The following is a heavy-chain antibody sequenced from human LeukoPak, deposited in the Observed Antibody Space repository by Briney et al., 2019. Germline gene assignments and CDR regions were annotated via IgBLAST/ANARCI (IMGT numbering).Heavy chain of an antibody. CDR3: ARVGSDVGYYYMDV. J-gene: IGHJ6*03. CDR2: IIPIFGTA. Sequence: ASVKVSCKASGGTFSSYAISWVRQAPGQGLEWMGGIIPIFGTANYAQKFQGRVTITADESTSTAYMELSSLRSDDTAVYYCARVGSDVGYYYMDVWGKGTTVTVSS. V-gene: IGHV1-69*13. D-gene: IGHD2-15*01. CDR1: GGTFSSYA.